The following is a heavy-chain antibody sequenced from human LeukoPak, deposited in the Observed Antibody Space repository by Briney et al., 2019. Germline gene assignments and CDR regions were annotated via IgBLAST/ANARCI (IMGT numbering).Heavy chain of an antibody. CDR1: GFTVSSNY. CDR2: IYSGGST. J-gene: IGHJ5*02. D-gene: IGHD3-3*01. V-gene: IGHV3-53*01. CDR3: ARDSYDFWSGYYLPGGFDP. Sequence: GGSLRLSCAASGFTVSSNYMSWVRQAPGKGLEWVSVIYSGGSTYYADSVKDRFTISRDNSKNTLYLQMNSLRAEDTAVYYCARDSYDFWSGYYLPGGFDPWGQGTLVTVSS.